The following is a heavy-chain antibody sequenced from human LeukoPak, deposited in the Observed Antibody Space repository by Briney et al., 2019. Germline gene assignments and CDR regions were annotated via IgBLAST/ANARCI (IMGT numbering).Heavy chain of an antibody. J-gene: IGHJ4*02. Sequence: GGSLRLSCAVSGFTFSSYGMHWVRQAPGKGLEWVAVISYDGSNKDYADSVKGRFTISRDNSKNTLYLQMNSLRAEDTAVYYCAKEAEGWLGLDYWGQGTLVTVSS. CDR3: AKEAEGWLGLDY. V-gene: IGHV3-30*18. CDR1: GFTFSSYG. CDR2: ISYDGSNK. D-gene: IGHD5-24*01.